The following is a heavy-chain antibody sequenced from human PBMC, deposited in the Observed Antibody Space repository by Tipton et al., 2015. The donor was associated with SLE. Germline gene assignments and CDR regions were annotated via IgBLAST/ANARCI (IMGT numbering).Heavy chain of an antibody. V-gene: IGHV4-61*08. D-gene: IGHD1-26*01. Sequence: LRLSCTVSGGSISSGDYYWSWIRQPPGKGLEWIGYIYYSGSTNYNPSLKSRVTISVDTSKNQFSLKLSSVTAADTAVYYCARGLAARVGGDFDYWGQGTLVTVSS. CDR2: IYYSGST. J-gene: IGHJ4*02. CDR1: GGSISSGDYY. CDR3: ARGLAARVGGDFDY.